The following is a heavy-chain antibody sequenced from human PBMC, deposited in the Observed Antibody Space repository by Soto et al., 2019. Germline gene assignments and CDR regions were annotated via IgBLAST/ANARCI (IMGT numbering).Heavy chain of an antibody. CDR3: AKYSSQGLGYGMDV. CDR2: ISSSSSYI. Sequence: EVQLVESGGGLVKPGGSLRLSCAASGFTFSSYSMNWVRQAPGKGLEWVSSISSSSSYIYYADSVKGRFTISRDNAKNLLYLQMNSLRAEDTAVYYCAKYSSQGLGYGMDVWGQGTTVTVSS. V-gene: IGHV3-21*01. J-gene: IGHJ6*02. CDR1: GFTFSSYS. D-gene: IGHD6-6*01.